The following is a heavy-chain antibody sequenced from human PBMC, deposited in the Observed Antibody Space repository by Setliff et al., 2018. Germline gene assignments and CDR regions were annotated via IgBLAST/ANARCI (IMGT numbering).Heavy chain of an antibody. CDR3: ARSPAVLGIVYLDP. J-gene: IGHJ5*02. V-gene: IGHV1-69*05. Sequence: SVKVSCKASGDFFSNYAISWVRQAPGQGLEWMGGIIPMFGTPAYTQKFQDRVTITTDESTSTAYMELNSLTSEDTAVYYCARSPAVLGIVYLDPWGQGTLVTVSS. CDR2: IIPMFGTP. D-gene: IGHD2-15*01. CDR1: GDFFSNYA.